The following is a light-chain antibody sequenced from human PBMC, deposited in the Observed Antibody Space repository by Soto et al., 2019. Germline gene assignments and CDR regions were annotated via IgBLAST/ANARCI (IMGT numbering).Light chain of an antibody. V-gene: IGLV2-23*01. CDR2: EGT. CDR1: SSDVGSYNL. J-gene: IGLJ2*01. Sequence: QSALTQPASVSGSPGQSITISCTGTSSDVGSYNLVSWYQQHPGKAPKFIIYEGTKRPLGVSYRFSGSKSGNTASLTISGLQTEDEADYYCCSYAGSHVVFGGGTQLTVL. CDR3: CSYAGSHVV.